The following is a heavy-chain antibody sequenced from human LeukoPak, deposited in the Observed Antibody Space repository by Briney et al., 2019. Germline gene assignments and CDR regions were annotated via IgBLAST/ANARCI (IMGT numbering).Heavy chain of an antibody. D-gene: IGHD1-26*01. CDR3: ARRIVGATGYYFDY. CDR1: GGTFSIYA. V-gene: IGHV1-69*05. CDR2: IIPIFGTA. J-gene: IGHJ4*02. Sequence: SVKVSCKASGGTFSIYAISWVRQAPGQGLEWMGGIIPIFGTANYAQKFQGRVTITTDESTSTAYMELSSLRSEDTAVYYCARRIVGATGYYFDYWGQGTLVTVSS.